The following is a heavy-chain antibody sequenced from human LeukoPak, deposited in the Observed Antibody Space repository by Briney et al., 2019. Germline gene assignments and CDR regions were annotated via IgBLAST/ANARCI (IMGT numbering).Heavy chain of an antibody. CDR1: GFSVSHNY. Sequence: GGSLRLSCAASGFSVSHNYMSWVRQAPGKGLEGVSIIYSGGSTYYADSVKGRFTISRDNSKNTVHLQMNSLRAEDTAVYYCARADSSGYQRQFDYWGQGTLVTVSS. J-gene: IGHJ4*02. CDR3: ARADSSGYQRQFDY. V-gene: IGHV3-53*01. CDR2: IYSGGST. D-gene: IGHD3-22*01.